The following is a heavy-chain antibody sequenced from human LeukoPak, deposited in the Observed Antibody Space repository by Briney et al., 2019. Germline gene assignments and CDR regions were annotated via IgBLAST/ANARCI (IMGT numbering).Heavy chain of an antibody. CDR3: AKAGLVVPAVRFYFDY. D-gene: IGHD2-2*01. V-gene: IGHV3-53*01. CDR1: GFTVSSNY. CDR2: IYSGGST. Sequence: GGSLRLSCAASGFTVSSNYMSWVRQAPGKGLEWVSVIYSGGSTYYADSVKGRFTISRDNSKNTLYLQMNSLRAEDTAVYYCAKAGLVVPAVRFYFDYWGQGTLVTVSS. J-gene: IGHJ4*02.